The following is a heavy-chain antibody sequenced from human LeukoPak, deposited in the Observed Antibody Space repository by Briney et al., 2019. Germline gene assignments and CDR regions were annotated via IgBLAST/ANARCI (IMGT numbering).Heavy chain of an antibody. D-gene: IGHD6-19*01. Sequence: GGSLRLPCAASGFTFSNSAMSWVRQAPGKGLEWVSTLSGSGITTYYADSVKGRFTISRDNSKNTLYLQMNSLRAEGTAVYYCAKGIYSSGWSYFDYWGHGTLVTVSS. CDR2: LSGSGITT. CDR1: GFTFSNSA. J-gene: IGHJ4*01. CDR3: AKGIYSSGWSYFDY. V-gene: IGHV3-23*01.